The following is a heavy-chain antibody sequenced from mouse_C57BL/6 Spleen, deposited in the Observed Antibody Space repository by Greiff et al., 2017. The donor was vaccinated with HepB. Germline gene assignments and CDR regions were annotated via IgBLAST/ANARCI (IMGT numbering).Heavy chain of an antibody. V-gene: IGHV1-50*01. J-gene: IGHJ1*03. CDR3: ARGYYGSTWYFDV. Sequence: QVQLQQPGAELVKPGASVKLSCKASGYTFTSYWMQWVKQRPGQGLEWIGEIDPSDSYTTYNQKFKGQATLTVDTSSRTAYMQLSSLTSEDAAVYYCARGYYGSTWYFDVWGTGTTVTVSS. CDR2: IDPSDSYT. CDR1: GYTFTSYW. D-gene: IGHD1-1*01.